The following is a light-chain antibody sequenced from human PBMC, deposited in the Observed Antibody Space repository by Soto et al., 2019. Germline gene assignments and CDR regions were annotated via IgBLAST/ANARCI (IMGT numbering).Light chain of an antibody. Sequence: DSQMTQSPSSLSASVGDRVTITCPASQSISSYLNWYQQKPGKAPKLLIYAASSLQSGVPSRFSGSGAGTDCTRTISSLQPEDFATYYCQQSYSTTVTFGGGTQVDI. CDR1: QSISSY. V-gene: IGKV1-39*01. CDR2: AAS. J-gene: IGKJ4*01. CDR3: QQSYSTTVT.